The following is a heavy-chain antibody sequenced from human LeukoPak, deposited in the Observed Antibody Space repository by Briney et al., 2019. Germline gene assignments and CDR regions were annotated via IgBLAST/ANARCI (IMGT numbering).Heavy chain of an antibody. D-gene: IGHD6-19*01. J-gene: IGHJ6*03. CDR1: GFTFSSYA. V-gene: IGHV3-23*01. Sequence: PGGSLRLSCAASGFTFSSYAMTWVRQAPGKGLEWVSTISGSGGSTYYADPAKGRFTISRDNSKNTLYLQMNSLRAEDTAVYYCARVPRYIAVAGNYYYYMDVWGKGTTVTVSS. CDR2: ISGSGGST. CDR3: ARVPRYIAVAGNYYYYMDV.